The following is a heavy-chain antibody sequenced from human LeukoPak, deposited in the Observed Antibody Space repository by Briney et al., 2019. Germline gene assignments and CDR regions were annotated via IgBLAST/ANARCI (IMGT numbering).Heavy chain of an antibody. D-gene: IGHD3-22*01. J-gene: IGHJ4*02. CDR1: GFGFSDYY. V-gene: IGHV3-30*02. CDR2: IRYDGSNK. Sequence: GGSLRLSCAVSGFGFSDYYMSWIRQAPGKGLEWVAFIRYDGSNKYYADSVKGRFTISRDNSKNTLYLQMNSLRAEDTAVYYCAKDDYYDSSGYYYSACDYWGQGTLVTVSS. CDR3: AKDDYYDSSGYYYSACDY.